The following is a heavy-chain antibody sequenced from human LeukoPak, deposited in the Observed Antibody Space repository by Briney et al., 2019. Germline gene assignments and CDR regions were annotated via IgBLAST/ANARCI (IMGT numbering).Heavy chain of an antibody. J-gene: IGHJ5*02. D-gene: IGHD6-19*01. CDR1: GYTFTSYY. CDR3: ARDRMGSGWLNWFDP. V-gene: IGHV1-46*01. CDR2: INPSGGST. Sequence: GASVKVSCKASGYTFTSYYMHWVRQAPGQGLEWMGIINPSGGSTSYAQKFQGRVTMTRDMSTSTVYMELSSLRSEDTAVYYCARDRMGSGWLNWFDPWGQGTLVTVSS.